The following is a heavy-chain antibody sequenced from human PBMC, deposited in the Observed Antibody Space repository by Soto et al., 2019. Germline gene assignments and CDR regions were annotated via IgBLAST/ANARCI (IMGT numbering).Heavy chain of an antibody. D-gene: IGHD4-17*01. CDR2: ISTYNGNT. V-gene: IGHV1-18*01. J-gene: IGHJ4*02. CDR1: GYSFTTSG. CDR3: ARRLYGDYDY. Sequence: ASVKVSCKASGYSFTTSGITWVRQAPAQGLEWMGWISTYNGNTNYAQKLQDRVTLTTDTSTSTAYMELRSLRSDDTAVYYCARRLYGDYDYWGQGTLVTVSS.